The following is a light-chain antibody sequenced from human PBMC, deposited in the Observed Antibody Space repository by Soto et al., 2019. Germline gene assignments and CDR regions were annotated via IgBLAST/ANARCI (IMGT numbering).Light chain of an antibody. CDR1: QSVSSY. J-gene: IGKJ5*01. Sequence: EIVLTQSAATLSLSPGERATLSCRASQSVSSYLAWYQQKPGQAPRLLIYDASNRATGIPARFSGSGSGTDFTLTISSLEPEDFAVYYCQQRSNWPIITFGHGTLL. CDR3: QQRSNWPIIT. V-gene: IGKV3-11*01. CDR2: DAS.